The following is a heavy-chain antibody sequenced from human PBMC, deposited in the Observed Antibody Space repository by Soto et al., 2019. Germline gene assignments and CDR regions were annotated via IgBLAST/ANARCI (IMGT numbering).Heavy chain of an antibody. CDR2: IVPFFRTP. J-gene: IGHJ6*02. Sequence: QVQLDQSGAEVKKPGSSVKVSCQASGGNFTTFAFSWVRLAPGQGLVWMGGIVPFFRTPNYAQQFQDRVSITADASTTTGSMELTSLASDDTAVYYCAGAVHQLLSPHYYYFGMDVWGHGTTVTVSS. D-gene: IGHD2-2*01. V-gene: IGHV1-69*01. CDR3: AGAVHQLLSPHYYYFGMDV. CDR1: GGNFTTFA.